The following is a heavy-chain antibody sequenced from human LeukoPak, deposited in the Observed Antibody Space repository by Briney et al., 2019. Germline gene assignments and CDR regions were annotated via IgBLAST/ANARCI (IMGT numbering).Heavy chain of an antibody. CDR3: ARGSDTAMVVGWFDP. J-gene: IGHJ5*02. CDR1: GYSFTSYW. D-gene: IGHD5-18*01. V-gene: IGHV5-51*01. Sequence: GESLKISCKGSGYSFTSYWIGWVRQMPGKGLEWMGIIYPGDSDTRYSPSFQGQVTISADKSISTAYLQWSSLKASDTAMYYCARGSDTAMVVGWFDPWGQGTLVTVSS. CDR2: IYPGDSDT.